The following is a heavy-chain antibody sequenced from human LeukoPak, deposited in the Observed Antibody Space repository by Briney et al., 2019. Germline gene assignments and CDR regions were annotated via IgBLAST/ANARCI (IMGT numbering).Heavy chain of an antibody. D-gene: IGHD3-10*01. CDR3: ARDTLYPPSYYYGSGSYYNEIAWFDP. CDR1: GGSISSYY. Sequence: PSETLSLTCTVSGGSISSYYWSWIRQPAGKGLEWIGRIYTSGSTNYNPSLKSRVTISVDTSKNQFSLKLSSVTAADTAVYYCARDTLYPPSYYYGSGSYYNEIAWFDPWGQGTPVTVSS. V-gene: IGHV4-4*07. CDR2: IYTSGST. J-gene: IGHJ5*02.